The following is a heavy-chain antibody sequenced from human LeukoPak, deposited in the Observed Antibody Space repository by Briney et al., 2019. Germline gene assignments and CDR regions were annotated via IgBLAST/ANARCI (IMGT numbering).Heavy chain of an antibody. CDR1: GFTFSSYA. V-gene: IGHV3-30*04. D-gene: IGHD3-9*01. Sequence: PGGSLRLSCAASGFTFSSYAMHWVRQAPGKGLEWLAVISYDGSNKYYADSVKGRFTISRDNSKNTLYLQMNSLRAEDTAVYYCARVTGYTIEAYFDYWGQGTLATVSS. CDR3: ARVTGYTIEAYFDY. CDR2: ISYDGSNK. J-gene: IGHJ4*02.